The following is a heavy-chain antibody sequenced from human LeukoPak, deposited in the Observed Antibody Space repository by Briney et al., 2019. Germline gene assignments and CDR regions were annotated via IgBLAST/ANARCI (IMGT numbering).Heavy chain of an antibody. Sequence: PSETLSLTCTVSGGSISGYYWNWIRQPPGKGLEWLSYINRTSSPIFYADSVKGRFTISRDDAKDSLYLQMNSLRVEDTAVYYCVRGLIVGATNWFDSWGQGSLVTVSS. CDR2: INRTSSPI. CDR1: GGSISGYY. V-gene: IGHV3-48*01. CDR3: VRGLIVGATNWFDS. J-gene: IGHJ5*01. D-gene: IGHD1-26*01.